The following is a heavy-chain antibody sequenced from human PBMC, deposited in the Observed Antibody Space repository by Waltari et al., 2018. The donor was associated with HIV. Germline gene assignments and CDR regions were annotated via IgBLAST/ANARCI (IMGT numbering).Heavy chain of an antibody. CDR3: GREGDYYDSSPFDY. J-gene: IGHJ4*02. CDR2: ISWDGSNK. CDR1: GFTFNPYA. D-gene: IGHD3-22*01. Sequence: QVQLVESGGGVVQPGRSLRLSCAASGFTFNPYAMHWVRQAPGKGVGWVAVISWDGSNKHYADSVKGRCTISRDNSRNSLYLQMSSLRAEDTAVYYCGREGDYYDSSPFDYWGQGTLVTVSS. V-gene: IGHV3-30-3*01.